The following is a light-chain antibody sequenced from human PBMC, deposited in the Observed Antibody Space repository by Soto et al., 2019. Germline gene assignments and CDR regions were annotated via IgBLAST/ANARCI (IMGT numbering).Light chain of an antibody. V-gene: IGKV3-20*01. Sequence: TVLTPSQGTLAVSRGGVDIGGRSVSQSVSSYYLAWYQQKPGQAPRLLIYGTSNRATGIPDRFSGSGSATAFNLGLRTLEPDDSAVYYCHQSGASPQTFGQGTKVDIK. CDR2: GTS. CDR3: HQSGASPQT. J-gene: IGKJ1*01. CDR1: QSVSSYY.